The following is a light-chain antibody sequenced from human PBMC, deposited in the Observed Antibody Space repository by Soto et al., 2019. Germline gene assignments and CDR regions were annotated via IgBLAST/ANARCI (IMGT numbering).Light chain of an antibody. CDR3: QQYFLTPQT. CDR2: WAS. V-gene: IGKV4-1*01. CDR1: QSIFFNSNNKNY. J-gene: IGKJ4*01. Sequence: DIVMTQSPDSLAVSLGERATINCKSSQSIFFNSNNKNYLAWYQQKPGQPPKLLIYWASTRESGVPDLFSGSGSGTDVTLSISSLQAEDVAVYYCQQYFLTPQTFGGGTKVELK.